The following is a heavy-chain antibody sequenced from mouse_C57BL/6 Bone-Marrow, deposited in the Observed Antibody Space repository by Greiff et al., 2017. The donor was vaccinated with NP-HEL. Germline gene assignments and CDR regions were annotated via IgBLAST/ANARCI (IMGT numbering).Heavy chain of an antibody. J-gene: IGHJ4*01. CDR2: FIPYNDDT. CDR3: ARSDYGGALDY. Sequence: VQLQQSGAELVKPGASVKMSCTASGYTFTTYPIAWMKQNHGKSLEWIGNFIPYNDDTNYNEKFKGKVTLTVEKSSSTVYLELSRLTSDDSAVYYCARSDYGGALDYWGQGTSVTVSS. D-gene: IGHD2-4*01. CDR1: GYTFTTYP. V-gene: IGHV1-47*01.